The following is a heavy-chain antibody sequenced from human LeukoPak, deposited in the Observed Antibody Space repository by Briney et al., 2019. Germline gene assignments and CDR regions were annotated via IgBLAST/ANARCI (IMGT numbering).Heavy chain of an antibody. CDR3: AKTPEGQPNYYLYGMDV. CDR1: GFTFSSYA. Sequence: GGSLRLSCAASGFTFSSYAMSWVRQAPGKGLEWVSALTGSGYSTYYADSVKGRFTISRDNSKNTLYLQMNSLRAEDTAVYYCAKTPEGQPNYYLYGMDVWGQGTTVTVSS. CDR2: LTGSGYST. J-gene: IGHJ6*02. V-gene: IGHV3-23*01. D-gene: IGHD2-2*01.